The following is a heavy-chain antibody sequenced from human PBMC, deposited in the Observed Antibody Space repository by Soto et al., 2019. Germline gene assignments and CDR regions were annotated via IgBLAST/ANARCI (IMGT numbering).Heavy chain of an antibody. Sequence: GGSLRLSCAASGFSFSEYYMSWIRQAPGKGLEWVSYITNSGGTIYYADSVKGRFTISRDNAKNSLYLQMNSLRAEDTAIYYCARDRGIVATGVGYYFDYWGQGALVTVSS. CDR3: ARDRGIVATGVGYYFDY. D-gene: IGHD5-12*01. CDR2: ITNSGGTI. V-gene: IGHV3-11*01. CDR1: GFSFSEYY. J-gene: IGHJ4*02.